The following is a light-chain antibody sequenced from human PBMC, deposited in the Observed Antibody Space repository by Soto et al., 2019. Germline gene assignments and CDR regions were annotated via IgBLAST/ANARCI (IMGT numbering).Light chain of an antibody. CDR1: QSISGY. CDR3: QQSLSTLLT. CDR2: DAS. V-gene: IGKV1-39*01. J-gene: IGKJ4*01. Sequence: DIQMTQSPSSLSASVGDRVTITCRASQSISGYLNWYQQKPGKAPKVLISDASTLHNGVPSRFSGRGSGTDFTLTISSLQPEDVATYYCQQSLSTLLTFGGGTKVEIK.